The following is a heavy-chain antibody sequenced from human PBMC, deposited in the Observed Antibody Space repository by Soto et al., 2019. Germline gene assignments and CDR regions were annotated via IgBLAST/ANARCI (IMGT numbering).Heavy chain of an antibody. Sequence: SGPTLVNPTQTLTLTCTFSGFSLSTSGMCVSWIRQPPGKALEWLAVIEWDDDKYYSTSLKTRLTISKDTSKNLVVLTMTNMEPVDTATYYCARIPSPSPWEYGMGVWGQGTTVTVSS. CDR3: ARIPSPSPWEYGMGV. CDR1: GFSLSTSGMC. V-gene: IGHV2-70*01. CDR2: IEWDDDK. J-gene: IGHJ6*02. D-gene: IGHD1-26*01.